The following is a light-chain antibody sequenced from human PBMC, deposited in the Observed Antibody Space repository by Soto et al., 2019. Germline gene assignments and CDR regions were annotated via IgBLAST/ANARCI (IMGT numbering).Light chain of an antibody. CDR1: QRVSSNY. V-gene: IGKV3-20*01. J-gene: IGKJ1*01. Sequence: EIVMTQSPATLSVSPGERATLSCRASQRVSSNYLAWYQQKPXQAPRLLVFGASSRATGIPDRFSGSGSGTNFTLTINRLGPEDFALYYCQEYGSSPWTFGQGTKVDIK. CDR2: GAS. CDR3: QEYGSSPWT.